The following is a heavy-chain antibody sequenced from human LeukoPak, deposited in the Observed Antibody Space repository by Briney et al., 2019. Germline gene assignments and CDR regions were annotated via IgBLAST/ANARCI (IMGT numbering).Heavy chain of an antibody. V-gene: IGHV3-7*01. D-gene: IGHD3-3*01. CDR2: IKQDGSDK. CDR1: GFTFSSYW. Sequence: GGSLRLSCAASGFTFSSYWMSWVRQAPGKGLEWVANIKQDGSDKYYGDSVKGRLTISRDNAKNSLYLHMNSLRAEDTAVYYCARVGENYHFWTGYTSRFFDSWGQGTLVTVSS. J-gene: IGHJ5*01. CDR3: ARVGENYHFWTGYTSRFFDS.